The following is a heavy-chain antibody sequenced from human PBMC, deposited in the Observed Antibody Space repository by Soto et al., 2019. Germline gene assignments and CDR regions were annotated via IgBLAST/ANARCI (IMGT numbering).Heavy chain of an antibody. D-gene: IGHD3-22*01. V-gene: IGHV1-3*01. CDR2: INAGNGNT. CDR3: GRPTYYYDSSGRIFDY. Sequence: QVQLVQSGAEVKKPGASVIVSCKASGYTFTSYAMHWVRQAPGQRLEWMGWINAGNGNTKYSQKFQGRVTITRDTSASTAYMELSSLRSEDTAVYYCGRPTYYYDSSGRIFDYWGQGTLVTVSS. J-gene: IGHJ4*02. CDR1: GYTFTSYA.